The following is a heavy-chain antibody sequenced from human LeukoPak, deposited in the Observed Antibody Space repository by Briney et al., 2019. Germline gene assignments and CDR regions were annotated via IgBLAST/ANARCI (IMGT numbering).Heavy chain of an antibody. CDR3: GSLTVVARDH. CDR1: GFSFSTHW. CDR2: INSDGSAT. Sequence: HPGGSLRLSCAASGFSFSTHWMHWVRQAPGKGQVYVAQINSDGSATAYADSVKGRFTISRDNAKNTLYLEMSSLRAEDTAVYYCGSLTVVARDHWGQGTLVTVSS. J-gene: IGHJ4*02. V-gene: IGHV3-74*01. D-gene: IGHD3-22*01.